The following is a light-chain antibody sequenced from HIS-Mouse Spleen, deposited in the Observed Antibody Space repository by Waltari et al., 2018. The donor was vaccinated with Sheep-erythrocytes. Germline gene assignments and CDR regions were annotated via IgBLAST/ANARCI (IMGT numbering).Light chain of an antibody. CDR1: LSDVGGDNY. CDR2: DVS. CDR3: CSYAGSYNHV. J-gene: IGLJ1*01. Sequence: QSALTQPRSVSGSPGQSVTISCTGTLSDVGGDNYVSWYQQHPGKAPKLMIYDVSKRPSGVPDRFSGSKSCNTASLTISGLQAEDEADYYCCSYAGSYNHVFATGTKVTVL. V-gene: IGLV2-11*02.